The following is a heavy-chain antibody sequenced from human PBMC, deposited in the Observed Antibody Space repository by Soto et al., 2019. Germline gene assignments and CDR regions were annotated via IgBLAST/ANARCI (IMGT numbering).Heavy chain of an antibody. CDR3: AKRPASWYYFDN. Sequence: EVQLLESGGGLVQPGGSLRLSCAASGLTFSSFPMSWVRQAPGKGLEWVSSIGGSGANTYYTDSVKGRFTISRDNSRNTVYLQISSLTVEDTAVYFCAKRPASWYYFDNWGRGTLVTVSS. J-gene: IGHJ4*02. CDR1: GLTFSSFP. V-gene: IGHV3-23*01. CDR2: IGGSGANT. D-gene: IGHD6-13*01.